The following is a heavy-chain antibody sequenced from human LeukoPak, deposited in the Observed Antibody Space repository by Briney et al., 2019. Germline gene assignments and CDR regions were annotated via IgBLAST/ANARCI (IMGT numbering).Heavy chain of an antibody. Sequence: SETLSLTXTVSGGSISSSSYYWGWIRQPPGKGLERIGSIYYSGSTYYNPSLKSRVTISVDTSKNQFSLKLSSVTAADTAVHYCARHADVRYFDWNYFDYWGQGTLVTVSS. V-gene: IGHV4-39*01. CDR1: GGSISSSSYY. D-gene: IGHD3-9*01. CDR2: IYYSGST. J-gene: IGHJ4*02. CDR3: ARHADVRYFDWNYFDY.